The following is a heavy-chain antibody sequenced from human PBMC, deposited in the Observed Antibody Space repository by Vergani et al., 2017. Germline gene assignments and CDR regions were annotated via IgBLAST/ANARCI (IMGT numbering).Heavy chain of an antibody. D-gene: IGHD6-13*01. CDR2: ISAYNGNT. J-gene: IGHJ4*02. CDR1: GYTFTSYG. V-gene: IGHV1-18*04. CDR3: ARVVLSSSSSWYFNARAHPGYYFDY. Sequence: QVQLVQSGAEVKKPGASVKVSCKASGYTFTSYGISWVRQAPGQGLEWMGWISAYNGNTNYAQKLQGRVPMTKDTSTSTAYMELRSLRSDDTAVYYCARVVLSSSSSWYFNARAHPGYYFDYWGQGTLVTVSS.